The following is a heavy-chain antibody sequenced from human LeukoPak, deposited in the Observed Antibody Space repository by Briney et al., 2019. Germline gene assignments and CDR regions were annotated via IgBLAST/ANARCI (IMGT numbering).Heavy chain of an antibody. CDR2: ISSSNSHI. CDR1: GFTFSRYS. J-gene: IGHJ3*02. Sequence: PGGSLRLSCAASGFTFSRYSMSWVRQAPGEGLEWVSSISSSNSHIYHADSVKGRFTISRDNAKNALYLQMNSLRAEDMAVYYCARVAGAWAAAGMGSAVDIWGQGTMVTVSS. V-gene: IGHV3-21*01. CDR3: ARVAGAWAAAGMGSAVDI. D-gene: IGHD6-13*01.